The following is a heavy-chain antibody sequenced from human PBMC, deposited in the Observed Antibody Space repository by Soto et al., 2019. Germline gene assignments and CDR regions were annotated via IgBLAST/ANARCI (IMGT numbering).Heavy chain of an antibody. CDR3: ASLSGYYDPYYYYYYYMDV. CDR2: IYYSGST. J-gene: IGHJ6*03. Sequence: SETLSLTCTVSGGSISSYYWSWIRQPPGKGLEWIGYIYYSGSTNYNPSLKSRVTISVDTSKNQFPLKLSSVTAADTAVYYCASLSGYYDPYYYYYYYMDVWGKGTTVTVSS. D-gene: IGHD3-9*01. V-gene: IGHV4-59*08. CDR1: GGSISSYY.